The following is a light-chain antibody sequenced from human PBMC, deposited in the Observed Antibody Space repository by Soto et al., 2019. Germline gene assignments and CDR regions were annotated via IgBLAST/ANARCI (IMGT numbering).Light chain of an antibody. CDR2: GAS. CDR3: QQYESYPLT. Sequence: DIVMTESPATVSVAPGERVTFSCLASQGVSRKLAWYQHKPGQAPRLLISGASTGATGIPARFSGSGSGTEFTLTISSLQPHDFATYFCQQYESYPLTFGGGTKVDIK. J-gene: IGKJ4*01. V-gene: IGKV3-15*01. CDR1: QGVSRK.